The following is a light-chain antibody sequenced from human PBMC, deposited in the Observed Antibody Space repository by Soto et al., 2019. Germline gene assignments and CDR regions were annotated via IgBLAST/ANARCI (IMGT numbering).Light chain of an antibody. Sequence: DIQMTQPPSSLSASVGDRVTITCRASQSISSYLNWYQQKPGKAPKLLIYAASSLQSGVPSRFSGSGSGTDFTLTISCLQPEDSATYYCLQDINYPWTFGQGTKVDIK. CDR2: AAS. CDR3: LQDINYPWT. J-gene: IGKJ1*01. V-gene: IGKV1-39*01. CDR1: QSISSY.